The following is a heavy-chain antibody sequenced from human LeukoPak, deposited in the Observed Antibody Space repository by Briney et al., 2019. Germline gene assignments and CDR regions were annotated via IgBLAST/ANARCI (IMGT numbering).Heavy chain of an antibody. CDR2: FDPEDGET. CDR3: ATSYELLRPWFDP. CDR1: GYTLTELS. D-gene: IGHD1-26*01. Sequence: ASVKVSCKVSGYTLTELSMHRARQAPGKGLEWMGGFDPEDGETIYAQKFQGRVTMTEDTSTDTAYMELSSLRSEDTAVYYCATSYELLRPWFDPWGQGTLVTVSS. V-gene: IGHV1-24*01. J-gene: IGHJ5*02.